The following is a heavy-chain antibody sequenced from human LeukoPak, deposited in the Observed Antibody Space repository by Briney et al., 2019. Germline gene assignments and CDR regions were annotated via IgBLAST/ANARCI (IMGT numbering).Heavy chain of an antibody. CDR2: ISGSGDNT. Sequence: GGSLRLSCAVSGLTFSHAWMTWVRQAPGKGLEWVSGISGSGDNTYYADSVKGRFTISRDNSKNTLYVQVNSLGTEDTAAYYCAKGSYYDSSGSFYFDYWGQGTLVTVSS. CDR1: GLTFSHAW. CDR3: AKGSYYDSSGSFYFDY. D-gene: IGHD3-22*01. J-gene: IGHJ4*02. V-gene: IGHV3-23*01.